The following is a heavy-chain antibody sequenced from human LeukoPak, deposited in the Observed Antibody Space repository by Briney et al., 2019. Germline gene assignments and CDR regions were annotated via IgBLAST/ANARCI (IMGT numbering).Heavy chain of an antibody. J-gene: IGHJ4*02. CDR3: AKSKGSGWYFDY. CDR1: GYTFTGYY. D-gene: IGHD6-19*01. CDR2: INPSGGST. V-gene: IGHV1-46*01. Sequence: ASVKVSCKASGYTFTGYYMHWVRQAPGQGLEWMGIINPSGGSTSYAQKFQGRVTMTRDMSTSTVYMELSSLRSEDTAVYYCAKSKGSGWYFDYWGQGTLVTVSS.